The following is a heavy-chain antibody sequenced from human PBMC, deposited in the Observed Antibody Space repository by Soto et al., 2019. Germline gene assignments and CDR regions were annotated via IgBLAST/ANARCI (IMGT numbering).Heavy chain of an antibody. J-gene: IGHJ4*02. D-gene: IGHD3-22*01. Sequence: SVKVSCKASGGTFSRYAISWVRQAPGQGLEWMGGIIPMFGKANYAQKFQGRVTITADESTSTGYMELRSLISEDTAVYYCARGGTLYDSSGYYYVYWGQGTLVTVSS. CDR3: ARGGTLYDSSGYYYVY. V-gene: IGHV1-69*13. CDR1: GGTFSRYA. CDR2: IIPMFGKA.